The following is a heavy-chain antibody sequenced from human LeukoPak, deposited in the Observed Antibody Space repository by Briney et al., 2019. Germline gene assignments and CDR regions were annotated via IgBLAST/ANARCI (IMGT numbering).Heavy chain of an antibody. CDR1: GFTFSSYS. V-gene: IGHV3-21*01. Sequence: MSGGSLRLSCAASGFTFSSYSMNWVRQAPGKGLEWVSSISSSSSYIYYADSVKGRFTISRDNAKNSLYLQMNSLRAEDTAVYYCAREIPGVVVTAIPFDYWGQGTLVTVSS. CDR3: AREIPGVVVTAIPFDY. D-gene: IGHD2-21*02. J-gene: IGHJ4*02. CDR2: ISSSSSYI.